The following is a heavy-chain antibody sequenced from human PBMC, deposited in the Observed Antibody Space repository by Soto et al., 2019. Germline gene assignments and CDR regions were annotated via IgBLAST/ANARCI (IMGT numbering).Heavy chain of an antibody. CDR2: ITFNSDTI. Sequence: GGSLRLSCTASGFSFDDSAMHWVRQAPGKGLEWVSGITFNSDTIAYADSVQGRFTISRDNAKNSLSLQMNSLRAEDTALYFFVKGLFRAGQAAIFEVWGRGSLVTVPS. CDR3: VKGLFRAGQAAIFEV. J-gene: IGHJ4*02. V-gene: IGHV3-9*01. CDR1: GFSFDDSA. D-gene: IGHD2-2*01.